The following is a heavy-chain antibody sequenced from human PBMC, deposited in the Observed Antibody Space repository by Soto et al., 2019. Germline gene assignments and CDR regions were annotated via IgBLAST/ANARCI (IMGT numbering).Heavy chain of an antibody. CDR3: ARDGMITFGGVSYFDY. CDR1: GYTFTSYG. D-gene: IGHD3-16*01. V-gene: IGHV1-18*04. J-gene: IGHJ4*02. CDR2: ITAYNGNT. Sequence: ASVKVSCKASGYTFTSYGISWVRQAPGQGLEWMGWITAYNGNTNYAQKLQGRVTMTTDTSTSTAYMELRSLRSDDTAVYYCARDGMITFGGVSYFDYWGRGTLVTVSS.